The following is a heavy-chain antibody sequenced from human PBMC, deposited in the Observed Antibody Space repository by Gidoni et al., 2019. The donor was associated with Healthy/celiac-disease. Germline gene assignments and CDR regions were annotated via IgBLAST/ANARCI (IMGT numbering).Heavy chain of an antibody. CDR2: IKSKTDGGTT. J-gene: IGHJ6*02. V-gene: IGHV3-15*07. CDR1: GFTFSNAW. Sequence: EVQLVESGGGLVKPGGSLRLSCAASGFTFSNAWMNWVRQAPGKGLEWVGRIKSKTDGGTTDYAAPVKGRFTISRDDSKYTLYLQMNSLKTEDTAVYYCTTRDIVVVPAATGSYGMDVWGQGTTVTVSS. CDR3: TTRDIVVVPAATGSYGMDV. D-gene: IGHD2-2*01.